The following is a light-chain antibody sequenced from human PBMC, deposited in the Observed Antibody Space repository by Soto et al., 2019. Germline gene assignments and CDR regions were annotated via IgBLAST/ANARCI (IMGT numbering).Light chain of an antibody. Sequence: DIQMTQSPSSVSASIGDTVTITCRASQDISTLLAWYQQKPGKAPKLLIYGASTLESGVPSRFSGRGSGTDFTLTISSLQAEDFATYFCQQADSFPLTFGGGTKVEMK. J-gene: IGKJ4*01. V-gene: IGKV1D-12*01. CDR2: GAS. CDR3: QQADSFPLT. CDR1: QDISTL.